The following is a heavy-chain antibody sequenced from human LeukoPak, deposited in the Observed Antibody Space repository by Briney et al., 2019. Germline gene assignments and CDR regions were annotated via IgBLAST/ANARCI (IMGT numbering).Heavy chain of an antibody. D-gene: IGHD2-15*01. Sequence: PGGSLRLSCAASGFTFSSYGFHWVRQAPGKGLEWVAIISYDGSNDYYADSVKGRFIISRDNSKDTLYLQMNSLRAEDTAVYYCARDLRYCSGGNCYSGGDYWGQGTLVTVSS. CDR2: ISYDGSND. J-gene: IGHJ4*02. CDR3: ARDLRYCSGGNCYSGGDY. V-gene: IGHV3-30*03. CDR1: GFTFSSYG.